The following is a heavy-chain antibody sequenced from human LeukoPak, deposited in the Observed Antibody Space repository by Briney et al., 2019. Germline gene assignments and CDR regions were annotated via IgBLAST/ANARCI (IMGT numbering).Heavy chain of an antibody. D-gene: IGHD3-22*01. Sequence: SETLSLTCTVSGGSIRSYYWSWIRQPPGKGLEWIGNIYYSGTTNYNPSLMSRVTISVDTSKNQFSLKLSSVTAADTAVYYCARRGYYYDSRRFDYWGQGTLVTVSS. V-gene: IGHV4-59*01. CDR2: IYYSGTT. J-gene: IGHJ4*02. CDR1: GGSIRSYY. CDR3: ARRGYYYDSRRFDY.